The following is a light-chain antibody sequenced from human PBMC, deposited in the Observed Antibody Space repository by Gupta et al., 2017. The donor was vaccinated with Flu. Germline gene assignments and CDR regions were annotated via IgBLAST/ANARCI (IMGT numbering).Light chain of an antibody. CDR2: DNS. Sequence: GGNNSVSKSVHWYQQHPGHAPVLLVYDNSDRPSGIPDRFSGSNSGNTATLTISRLEAGDEADYYCQLWDSGSDEYVFATGTKVTVL. CDR3: QLWDSGSDEYV. J-gene: IGLJ1*01. CDR1: NSVSKS. V-gene: IGLV3-21*02.